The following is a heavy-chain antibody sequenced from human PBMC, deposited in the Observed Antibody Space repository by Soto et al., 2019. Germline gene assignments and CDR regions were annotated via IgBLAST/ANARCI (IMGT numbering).Heavy chain of an antibody. J-gene: IGHJ1*01. D-gene: IGHD3-9*01. CDR1: GFSLSTSGVG. V-gene: IGHV2-5*02. CDR3: AHTTSDILTDYYPRIYFHH. CDR2: IYWDDNK. Sequence: QITLKESGPTLVKPTQTLTLTCTFSGFSLSTSGVGVGWIRQPPEKALEWLALIYWDDNKRYSPYLKNRLTTQKDTSKRQVVLTMPNMDPVDTGTYYSAHTTSDILTDYYPRIYFHHWGQGTLVPVSS.